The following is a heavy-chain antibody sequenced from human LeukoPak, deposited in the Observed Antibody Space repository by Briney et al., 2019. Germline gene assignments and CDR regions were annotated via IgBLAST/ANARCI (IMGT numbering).Heavy chain of an antibody. CDR2: INPNTGGT. D-gene: IGHD5-12*01. V-gene: IGHV1-2*02. J-gene: IGHJ4*02. CDR1: GYTFTGHY. CDR3: ARDLATIDGIAWYYFEN. Sequence: ASVKVSCKASGYTFTGHYIHWVRQAPGQGFEWMGWINPNTGGTDYAQKFQDRIAISTYASISTTYMELSSLRSDDTALYYCARDLATIDGIAWYYFENWGQGTLVTVS.